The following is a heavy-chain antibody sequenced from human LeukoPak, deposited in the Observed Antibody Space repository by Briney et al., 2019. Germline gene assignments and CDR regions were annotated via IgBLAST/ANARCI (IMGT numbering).Heavy chain of an antibody. Sequence: ASVKVSCKAAGYTFASYGISWVGQAAGQGVEGMGWIGAYNGNTNYAQKLQGRVTMTTDTSTSTAYMELRSLRSDDTAVYYCARDDVNTAMDPDYWGQGTLVTVSS. CDR1: GYTFASYG. J-gene: IGHJ4*02. D-gene: IGHD5-18*01. CDR2: IGAYNGNT. V-gene: IGHV1-18*01. CDR3: ARDDVNTAMDPDY.